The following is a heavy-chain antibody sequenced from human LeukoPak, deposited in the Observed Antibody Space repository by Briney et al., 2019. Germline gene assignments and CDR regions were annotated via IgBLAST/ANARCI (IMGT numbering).Heavy chain of an antibody. CDR3: AKGYCSGGNCYAYSFDY. CDR2: IYYSGST. D-gene: IGHD2-15*01. V-gene: IGHV4-59*01. CDR1: GGSISSYC. Sequence: SETLSLTCAASGGSISSYCWSWIRQPPGKGLEWIGYIYYSGSTNYNPSLKSRVTISVDTSKNQFSLKLSSVTAADTAVYYCAKGYCSGGNCYAYSFDYWGQGTLVTVSS. J-gene: IGHJ4*02.